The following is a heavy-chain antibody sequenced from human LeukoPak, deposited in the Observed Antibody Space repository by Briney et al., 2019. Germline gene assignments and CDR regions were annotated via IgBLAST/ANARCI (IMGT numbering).Heavy chain of an antibody. V-gene: IGHV3-30*04. D-gene: IGHD3-3*01. CDR3: AREGTYDFWSGTNWFDP. CDR2: ISYDGSNK. Sequence: GGSLRLSCAASGFTFSSYAMHWVRQAPGKGLEWVAVISYDGSNKYYADSVRGRFTISRDNSKNTLYMQMNSLRAEETAVYYCAREGTYDFWSGTNWFDPWGQGTLVTVSS. CDR1: GFTFSSYA. J-gene: IGHJ5*02.